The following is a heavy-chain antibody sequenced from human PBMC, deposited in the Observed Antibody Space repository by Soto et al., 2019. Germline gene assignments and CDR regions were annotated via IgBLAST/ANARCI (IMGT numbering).Heavy chain of an antibody. CDR1: GYTFTSYD. J-gene: IGHJ6*02. CDR3: ARAKTTYGMDV. Sequence: QVQLVQCGAEVKKPGASVKVSCKASGYTFTSYDINWVRQATGQGLVWMGWMNPNSGNTCYAQKFQGRVTMTGNTSISTAYRELSSLRCEDTGACYCARAKTTYGMDVWGQGTRVSVSS. D-gene: IGHD4-17*01. CDR2: MNPNSGNT. V-gene: IGHV1-8*01.